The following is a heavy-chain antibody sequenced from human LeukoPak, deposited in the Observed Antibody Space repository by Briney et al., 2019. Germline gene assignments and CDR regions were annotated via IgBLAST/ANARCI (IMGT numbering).Heavy chain of an antibody. J-gene: IGHJ4*02. CDR1: GGSFSGYY. D-gene: IGHD3-10*01. CDR2: INHSGST. Sequence: SETLSLTCAVYGGSFSGYYWSWIRQPPGKGLEWIGEINHSGSTNYNPSLKSRVTISVGTSKNQFSLKLSSVTAADTAVYYCARQRPYYYGSGRILDYWGQGTLVTVSS. CDR3: ARQRPYYYGSGRILDY. V-gene: IGHV4-34*01.